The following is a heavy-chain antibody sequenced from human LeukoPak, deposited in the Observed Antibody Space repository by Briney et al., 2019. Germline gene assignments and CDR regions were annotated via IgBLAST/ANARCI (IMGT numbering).Heavy chain of an antibody. CDR3: AELGITMIGGV. D-gene: IGHD3-10*02. CDR2: IKQDGSEK. V-gene: IGHV3-7*01. Sequence: GGSLRLSCEASGFTFNSYWMSWVRQAPGKGLEWVANIKQDGSEKYYVDSVKGRFTISRDNAKNSLYLQVNSLRAEDTAVYYCAELGITMIGGVWGKGTTVTISS. CDR1: GFTFNSYW. J-gene: IGHJ6*04.